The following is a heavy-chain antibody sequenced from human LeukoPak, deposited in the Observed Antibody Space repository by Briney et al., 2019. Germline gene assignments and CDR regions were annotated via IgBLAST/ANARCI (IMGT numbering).Heavy chain of an antibody. V-gene: IGHV4-59*01. CDR1: GVSMSTYY. CDR3: AGMRITTPTVRTLDY. CDR2: IYYTGST. J-gene: IGHJ4*02. D-gene: IGHD1-14*01. Sequence: KTSETLSLTCTVSGVSMSTYYWTWIRQPPGKGLEWIGFIYYTGSTNYNPSLKSRVTISVDTSKNQFSLKLSSVTAADTAVYYCAGMRITTPTVRTLDYWGQGTLVTVSS.